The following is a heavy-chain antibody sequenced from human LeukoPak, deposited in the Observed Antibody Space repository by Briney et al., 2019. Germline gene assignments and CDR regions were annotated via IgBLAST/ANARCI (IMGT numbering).Heavy chain of an antibody. Sequence: ASVKVSCKTSGYTFTSYAMHWVRQAPGQRLEWMGWINAGNGNTKYSQKFQGRVTITRDTSASTAYMELSSLRSEDTAVYYCARADYGGNWFDPWGQGTLVTVSS. D-gene: IGHD4-23*01. CDR3: ARADYGGNWFDP. CDR1: GYTFTSYA. V-gene: IGHV1-3*01. J-gene: IGHJ5*02. CDR2: INAGNGNT.